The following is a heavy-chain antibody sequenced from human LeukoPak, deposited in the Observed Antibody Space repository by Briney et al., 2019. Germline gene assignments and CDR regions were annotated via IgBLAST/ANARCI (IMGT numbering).Heavy chain of an antibody. V-gene: IGHV4-39*01. CDR1: GGSISSSTYY. J-gene: IGHJ4*02. Sequence: SETLSLTCTVSGGSISSSTYYWGWIRQPPGKGLEWIGSIYYSGSTYYNPSLKSRVTISVDTSKNQFSLKLSSVTAADTAVYYCARLENIRLQSFHFDYWGQGTLVTVSS. CDR3: ARLENIRLQSFHFDY. CDR2: IYYSGST. D-gene: IGHD4-11*01.